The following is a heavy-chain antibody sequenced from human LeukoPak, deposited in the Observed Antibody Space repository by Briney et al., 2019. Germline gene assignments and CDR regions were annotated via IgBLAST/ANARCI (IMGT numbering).Heavy chain of an antibody. J-gene: IGHJ6*03. CDR1: GFTFSSYW. CDR2: INSDGSST. D-gene: IGHD4-11*01. CDR3: ARDPPTTAPPMDV. V-gene: IGHV3-74*01. Sequence: GGSLRLSCAASGFTFSSYWMHWVRQAPGKGLVWVSRINSDGSSTSYADSVKGRFTISKDNAKNTLYLRMNSLRAEDTAVYYCARDPPTTAPPMDVWGKGTTVTVSS.